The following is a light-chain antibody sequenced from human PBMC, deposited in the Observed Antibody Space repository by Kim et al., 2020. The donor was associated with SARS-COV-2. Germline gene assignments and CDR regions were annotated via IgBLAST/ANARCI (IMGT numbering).Light chain of an antibody. CDR2: WAS. V-gene: IGKV4-1*01. CDR3: QQYYSTPLT. J-gene: IGKJ4*01. CDR1: QSVLYSSNNKSY. Sequence: DIVMTQSPDSLAVSLGERATINRKSSQSVLYSSNNKSYLAWYQQKPGQPPKLLIYWASTRESGVPDRFSGSGSGTDFTLTISSLQAEDVAVYYCQQYYSTPLTFGGGTKLEIK.